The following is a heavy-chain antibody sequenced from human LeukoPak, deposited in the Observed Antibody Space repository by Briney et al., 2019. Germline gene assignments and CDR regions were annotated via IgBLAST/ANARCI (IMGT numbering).Heavy chain of an antibody. J-gene: IGHJ4*02. CDR2: ISGSGGTT. V-gene: IGHV3-23*01. CDR1: GFTFNNYA. Sequence: GGSLRLSCAASGFTFNNYAMTWVRQAPGKGLEWVSAISGSGGTTLYADSVKGRFTISRDNAKNTLYLQMNSLGADDTAVYYCATYGSGYLYYWGQGTLVTVSS. D-gene: IGHD3-3*01. CDR3: ATYGSGYLYY.